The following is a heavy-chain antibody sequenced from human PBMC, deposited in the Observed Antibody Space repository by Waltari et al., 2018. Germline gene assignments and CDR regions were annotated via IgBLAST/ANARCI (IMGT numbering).Heavy chain of an antibody. D-gene: IGHD2-15*01. Sequence: QVQLQESGTGLVKPSETLSLTCTVSGGSISSYYWSWIRQPPGKGLEWIGYIYYSRTTNYNPSLTSRVTISVDTSKNQFPLQLSSVTAADPAVYYCARERSLGSYYYYMDVWGKGTTVTVSS. V-gene: IGHV4-59*01. CDR3: ARERSLGSYYYYMDV. CDR1: GGSISSYY. J-gene: IGHJ6*03. CDR2: IYYSRTT.